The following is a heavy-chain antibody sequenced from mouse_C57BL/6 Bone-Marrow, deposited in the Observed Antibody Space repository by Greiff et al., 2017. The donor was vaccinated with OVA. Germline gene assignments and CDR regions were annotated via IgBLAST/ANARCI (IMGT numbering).Heavy chain of an antibody. J-gene: IGHJ4*01. CDR1: GYTFTSYW. V-gene: IGHV1-7*01. CDR3: ASIGSTYYYGMDY. Sequence: VHLVESGAELAKPGASVKLSCKASGYTFTSYWMHWVKQRPGQGLEWIGYINPSSGYTKYNQKFKDKATLTADKSSSTAYMQLSSLTYADSAVYYCASIGSTYYYGMDYWGQGTSVTVSA. CDR2: INPSSGYT. D-gene: IGHD5-1*01.